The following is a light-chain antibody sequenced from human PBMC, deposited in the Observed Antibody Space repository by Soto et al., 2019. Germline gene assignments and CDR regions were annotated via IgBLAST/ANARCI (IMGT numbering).Light chain of an antibody. CDR3: RQYNTWPPF. V-gene: IGKV3-15*01. J-gene: IGKJ3*01. CDR1: QSVSSN. CDR2: GAS. Sequence: EIVMTQSPATLSVSPGERATLSCRASQSVSSNLAWYQQKPGQAPRLLIYGASTRATGIPARFSGSGSGTEFTLTISSLQSEDFAVYYGRQYNTWPPFFGPGTKVDIK.